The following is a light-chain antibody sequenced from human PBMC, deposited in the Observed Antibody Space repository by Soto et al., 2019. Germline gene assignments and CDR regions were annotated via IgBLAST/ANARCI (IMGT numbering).Light chain of an antibody. Sequence: DIVMTQSPDSLAMSLGERATINCKSSQSVLYTLNKRNYLSWYQQKPGQPPKLLIYWAYTRDSGVPDRFSGSGSGTEFTLTISSLQAEDVAVYYCQQYYTTPTITFGQGTRLEIK. CDR1: QSVLYTLNKRNY. J-gene: IGKJ5*01. CDR2: WAY. CDR3: QQYYTTPTIT. V-gene: IGKV4-1*01.